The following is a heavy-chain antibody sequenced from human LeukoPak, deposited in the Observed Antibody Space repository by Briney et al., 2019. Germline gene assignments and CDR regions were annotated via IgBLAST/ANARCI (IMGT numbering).Heavy chain of an antibody. D-gene: IGHD3-3*01. CDR2: INHSGST. V-gene: IGHV4-34*01. CDR3: ARGKGYDFWSGYSPFAY. CDR1: GGSFSGYY. J-gene: IGHJ4*02. Sequence: KPSETLSLTCAVYGGSFSGYYWSWIRQPPGKGLEWIGEINHSGSTNYNPSLKRRVTISVDTSKNQFSLKLSSVTAADTAVYYCARGKGYDFWSGYSPFAYWGQGTLVTVSS.